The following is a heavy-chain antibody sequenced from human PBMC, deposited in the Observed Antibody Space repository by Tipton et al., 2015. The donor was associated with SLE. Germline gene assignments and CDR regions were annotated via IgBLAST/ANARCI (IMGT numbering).Heavy chain of an antibody. Sequence: TLSLTCVVSEYSIRSGYYWGWIRQAPGKGLEWIGSIYQSGSTYYTPSLKSRVTISVDTSKNQFSLKLTSVTAADTAVYYCARAKVAANDAGIDYWGQGTLVTVSS. CDR1: EYSIRSGYY. CDR2: IYQSGST. D-gene: IGHD2-15*01. V-gene: IGHV4-38-2*01. J-gene: IGHJ4*02. CDR3: ARAKVAANDAGIDY.